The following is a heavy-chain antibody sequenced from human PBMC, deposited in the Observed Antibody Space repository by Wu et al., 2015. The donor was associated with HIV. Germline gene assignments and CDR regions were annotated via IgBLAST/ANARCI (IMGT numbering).Heavy chain of an antibody. CDR2: VIPVIGTP. CDR1: GGGFNSYA. CDR3: ARGLRDILTGYYSAFEY. Sequence: QVPLVQSGAEVKKPGSSVKVSCKTSGGGFNSYAISWVRQAPGQGLEWMGGVIPVIGTPNYAQKFQGRVTLTSDESTTTAYMEVNNLTSEDTAVYYCARGLRDILTGYYSAFEYWGQGTLVTVSS. V-gene: IGHV1-69*05. J-gene: IGHJ4*02. D-gene: IGHD3-9*01.